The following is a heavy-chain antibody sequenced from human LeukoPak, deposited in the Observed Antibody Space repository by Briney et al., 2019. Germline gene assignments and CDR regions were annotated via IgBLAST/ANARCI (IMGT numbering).Heavy chain of an antibody. CDR2: ISWNSGSV. CDR3: AKGYYDYVWGSYYFDY. J-gene: IGHJ4*02. V-gene: IGHV3-9*01. D-gene: IGHD3-16*01. Sequence: GRSLRLSCAASGFTFDDYAMHWVRQAPGKGLEWVSGISWNSGSVVYADSVKGRFTISRDNSRDTLYLQMNSLRAEDTAVYYCAKGYYDYVWGSYYFDYWGQGTLVTVSS. CDR1: GFTFDDYA.